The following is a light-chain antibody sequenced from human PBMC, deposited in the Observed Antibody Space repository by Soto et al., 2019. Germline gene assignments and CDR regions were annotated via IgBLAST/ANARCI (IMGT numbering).Light chain of an antibody. CDR2: VNSDGTH. CDR1: SGHSNYA. CDR3: QTWDTGIWV. V-gene: IGLV4-69*01. Sequence: QSVLTQPPSASASLGASVRLTCTLSSGHSNYAIAWHRQQPETGPRFLMKVNSDGTHTKGDGVPDRFSGSMSGAERYLTISSLRSDDEADYYCQTWDTGIWVFGGGTKLT. J-gene: IGLJ3*02.